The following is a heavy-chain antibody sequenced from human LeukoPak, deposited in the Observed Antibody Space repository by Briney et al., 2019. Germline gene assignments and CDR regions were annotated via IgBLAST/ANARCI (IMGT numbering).Heavy chain of an antibody. V-gene: IGHV1-46*01. CDR1: GYTFTSYY. CDR3: ARRGLEMVAFDI. J-gene: IGHJ3*02. D-gene: IGHD5-24*01. Sequence: ASVKVSCKASGYTFTSYYMHWVRQAPGQGLEWMGIINPSGGSTSYAQKFQGRVTMTRDMSASTVYMELSSLRSEDTAVYYRARRGLEMVAFDIWGQGTMVTVSS. CDR2: INPSGGST.